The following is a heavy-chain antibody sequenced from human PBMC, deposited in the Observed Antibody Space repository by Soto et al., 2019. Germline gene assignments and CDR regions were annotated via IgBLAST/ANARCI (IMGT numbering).Heavy chain of an antibody. Sequence: SETLSLTCTVSGGSISSYYWSWIRQPPGKGLEWIGYIYYSGSTNYNPSLKSRVTISVDTSKNQFSLKLSSVTAADTAVYYCARESGYDSHRTPSGIHFDYWGQGTLVTVSS. V-gene: IGHV4-59*01. J-gene: IGHJ4*02. CDR2: IYYSGST. CDR3: ARESGYDSHRTPSGIHFDY. D-gene: IGHD5-12*01. CDR1: GGSISSYY.